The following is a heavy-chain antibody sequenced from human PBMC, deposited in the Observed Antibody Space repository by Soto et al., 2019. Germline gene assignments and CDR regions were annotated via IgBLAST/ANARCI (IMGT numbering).Heavy chain of an antibody. D-gene: IGHD6-13*01. CDR1: GGSISSGGYY. CDR3: ARDVTAAAGSTPLGPGNWFDP. Sequence: QVQLQESGPGLVKPSQTLSLTCTVSGGSISSGGYYWSWIRQHPGKVLEWIGYIYYSGSTYYNPSLKSRVTISVDTSKNQFSLKLSSVTAADTAVYYCARDVTAAAGSTPLGPGNWFDPWGQGTLVTVSS. J-gene: IGHJ5*02. V-gene: IGHV4-31*03. CDR2: IYYSGST.